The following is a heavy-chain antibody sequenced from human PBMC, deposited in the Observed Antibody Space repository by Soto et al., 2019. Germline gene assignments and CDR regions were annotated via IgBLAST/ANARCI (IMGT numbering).Heavy chain of an antibody. V-gene: IGHV3-13*05. Sequence: GGSLRLSCAASGFTFSSYDMHWVRQATGKGLEWVSAIGTAGDPYYPGSVKGRFTISRENAKNSLYLQMNSLRAGDTAVYYCARGYRGSGSYSDPNCYYYGMDVWGQGTTVTVSS. CDR3: ARGYRGSGSYSDPNCYYYGMDV. CDR2: IGTAGDP. CDR1: GFTFSSYD. D-gene: IGHD3-10*01. J-gene: IGHJ6*02.